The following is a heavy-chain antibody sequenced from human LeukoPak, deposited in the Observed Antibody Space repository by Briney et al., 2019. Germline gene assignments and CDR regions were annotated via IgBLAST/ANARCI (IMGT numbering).Heavy chain of an antibody. CDR1: GYSISSGYY. V-gene: IGHV4-38-2*01. CDR3: ASHSLIRDLEDGYKIKKPLYYFDY. J-gene: IGHJ4*02. Sequence: SETLSLTCAVSGYSISSGYYWGWIRQPPGKGLEWIGSIYHSGSTYYNPSLKSRVTISVDTSKNQFSLKLSSVTAADTAVYYCASHSLIRDLEDGYKIKKPLYYFDYWGQGTLVTVSS. D-gene: IGHD5-24*01. CDR2: IYHSGST.